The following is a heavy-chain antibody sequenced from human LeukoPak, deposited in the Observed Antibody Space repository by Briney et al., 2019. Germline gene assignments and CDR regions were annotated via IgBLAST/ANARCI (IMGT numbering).Heavy chain of an antibody. J-gene: IGHJ5*02. Sequence: PSETLSLTCGVSGGSISSGDYSWNWIRQPPGKGLEWIGRIYTSGSTNYNPSLKSRVTMSVDTSKNQFSLKLSSVTAADTAVYYCARDKQQLGYNWFDPWGQGTLVTVSS. V-gene: IGHV4-61*02. CDR3: ARDKQQLGYNWFDP. CDR1: GGSISSGDYS. D-gene: IGHD6-13*01. CDR2: IYTSGST.